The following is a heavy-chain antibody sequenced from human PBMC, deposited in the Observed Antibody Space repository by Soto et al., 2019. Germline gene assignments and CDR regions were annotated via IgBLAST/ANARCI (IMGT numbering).Heavy chain of an antibody. CDR2: IYYTGDT. CDR1: GGSIRGSSYY. J-gene: IGHJ4*02. Sequence: TLQTLSLICTVSGGSIRGSSYYWGWIRKPPGKGLEWIGCIYYTGDTYYSPSVKSRVAISVDTSRNKFSLKLSSATAADTAVYYCTRSLAATTPYFDNWGQGTMVTVSS. V-gene: IGHV4-39*01. D-gene: IGHD2-15*01. CDR3: TRSLAATTPYFDN.